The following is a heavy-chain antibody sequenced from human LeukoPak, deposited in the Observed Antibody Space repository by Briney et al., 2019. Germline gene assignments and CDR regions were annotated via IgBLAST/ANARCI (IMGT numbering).Heavy chain of an antibody. V-gene: IGHV4-30-2*01. Sequence: SETLSLTCTVSGGSISSGGYYWSWIRQPPGKGLEWIGYIYHSGSTYYNPSLKSRVTISVDRSKNQFSLKLSSVTAADTAVYYCARGGGLPVLRFLEWLGWGFDPWGQGTLVTVSS. CDR3: ARGGGLPVLRFLEWLGWGFDP. D-gene: IGHD3-3*01. J-gene: IGHJ5*02. CDR2: IYHSGST. CDR1: GGSISSGGYY.